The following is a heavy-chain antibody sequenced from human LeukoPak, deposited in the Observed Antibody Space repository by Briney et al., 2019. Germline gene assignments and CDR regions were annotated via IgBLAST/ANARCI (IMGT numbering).Heavy chain of an antibody. CDR3: ARQNTPHGNFDY. J-gene: IGHJ4*02. CDR1: GFPLSSYA. V-gene: IGHV3-13*01. Sequence: GGSLRLSCAASGFPLSSYAMHWVRQPAGKGLEWVSAIGTAGDTSYPGSVKGRFTISRENAKKSLFLQMNSLRAEDTAVYYCARQNTPHGNFDYWGQGTLVTVSS. D-gene: IGHD1-26*01. CDR2: IGTAGDT.